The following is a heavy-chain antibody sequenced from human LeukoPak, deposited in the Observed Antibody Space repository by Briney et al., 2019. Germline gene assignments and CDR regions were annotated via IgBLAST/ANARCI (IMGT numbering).Heavy chain of an antibody. CDR3: AIHYYDSSGYYYVDY. CDR2: IYSGGST. V-gene: IGHV3-53*01. Sequence: GGTLRLSCAASGFTVSSNYMSWVRQAPGKGLEWVSVIYSGGSTYYADSVKGRFTISRDNSKNTLYLQMNSLRAEDTAVYYCAIHYYDSSGYYYVDYWGQGTLVTVSS. J-gene: IGHJ4*02. CDR1: GFTVSSNY. D-gene: IGHD3-22*01.